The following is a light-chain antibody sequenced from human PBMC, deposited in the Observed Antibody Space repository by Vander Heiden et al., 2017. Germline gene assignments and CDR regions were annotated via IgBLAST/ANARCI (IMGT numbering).Light chain of an antibody. V-gene: IGKV1-5*01. CDR1: QSMSSW. CDR3: QQYNSFSPT. CDR2: DAS. J-gene: IGKJ4*01. Sequence: DIQMTQSPSRLSASVGDRVIITCRASQSMSSWLAWYQQKPGKAPKLLIYDASSLESEVPSRFSGSGSGTEITLTISSLQPDDFATYYCQQYNSFSPTFGGGTRVELK.